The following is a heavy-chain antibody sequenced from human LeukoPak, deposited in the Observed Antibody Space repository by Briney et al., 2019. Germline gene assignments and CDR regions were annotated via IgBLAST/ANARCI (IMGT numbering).Heavy chain of an antibody. D-gene: IGHD6-19*01. Sequence: SETLSLTCTVSGGSISSSSYYWGWIRQPPGKGLEWIGSIYYSGSTYYNPSLKSRVTISVDTSKNQFSLKLSSVTAADTAVYYCARDLHSSGWYRYYFDYWGQGTLVTVSS. CDR1: GGSISSSSYY. CDR3: ARDLHSSGWYRYYFDY. J-gene: IGHJ4*02. CDR2: IYYSGST. V-gene: IGHV4-39*07.